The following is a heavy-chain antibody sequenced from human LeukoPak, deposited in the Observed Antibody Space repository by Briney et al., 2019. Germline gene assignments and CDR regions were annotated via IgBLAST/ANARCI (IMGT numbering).Heavy chain of an antibody. V-gene: IGHV1-2*02. D-gene: IGHD5-18*01. CDR2: INPKSGDT. CDR1: GYTFTDYF. Sequence: GASVKVSCKASGYTFTDYFIHWVRQAPGQGLEWMGWINPKSGDTKYAQKFQGRVTMTGDTSISTANMELNRMRSDDTAVYYCATKGGYNYGLAYWGRGTLVTVSS. J-gene: IGHJ4*02. CDR3: ATKGGYNYGLAY.